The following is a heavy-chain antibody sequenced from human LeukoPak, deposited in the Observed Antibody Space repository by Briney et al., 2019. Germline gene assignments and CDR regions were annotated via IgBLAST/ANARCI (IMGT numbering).Heavy chain of an antibody. Sequence: SETLSLTCTVSGGSISSSSYYWGWIRQPPGKGLEWIGSIYYSGSTYYNPSLKSRVTISVDTSKNQFSLKLSSVTAADTAVYYCARFPKQLGYCSGGSCGARVDRWGQGTLVTVSS. D-gene: IGHD2-15*01. V-gene: IGHV4-39*01. CDR3: ARFPKQLGYCSGGSCGARVDR. J-gene: IGHJ5*02. CDR1: GGSISSSSYY. CDR2: IYYSGST.